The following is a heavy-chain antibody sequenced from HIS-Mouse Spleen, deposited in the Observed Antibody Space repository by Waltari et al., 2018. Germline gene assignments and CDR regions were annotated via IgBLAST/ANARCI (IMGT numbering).Heavy chain of an antibody. Sequence: QLQLQESGPGLVKPSETLSLTCTVSGGSISSSSYYWGWIRQPPGKGLEWIGSIYYSGRTYSNPSLKSRVTISVDTSKNQFSLKLSSVTAADTAVYYCAREIPYSSSWYDWYFDLWGQGTLVTVSS. CDR1: GGSISSSSYY. J-gene: IGHJ2*01. CDR2: IYYSGRT. D-gene: IGHD6-13*01. V-gene: IGHV4-39*07. CDR3: AREIPYSSSWYDWYFDL.